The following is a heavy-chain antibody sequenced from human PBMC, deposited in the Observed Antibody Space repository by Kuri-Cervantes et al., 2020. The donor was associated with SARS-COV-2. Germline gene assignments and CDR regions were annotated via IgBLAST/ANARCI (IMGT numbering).Heavy chain of an antibody. J-gene: IGHJ2*01. CDR2: ISYDGSNK. CDR3: ARDPWMRLGRYFDL. V-gene: IGHV3-30-3*01. Sequence: GGSLRLSCAASGFTFSSYAMHWVRQAPGKGLEWVAVISYDGSNKYYADSVKGRFTISRDNSKNTLYLQMNSLRAEDTAVYYCARDPWMRLGRYFDLWGRGTLVTVSS. D-gene: IGHD1-1*01. CDR1: GFTFSSYA.